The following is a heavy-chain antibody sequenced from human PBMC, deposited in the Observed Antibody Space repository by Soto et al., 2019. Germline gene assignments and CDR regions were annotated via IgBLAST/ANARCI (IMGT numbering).Heavy chain of an antibody. J-gene: IGHJ4*02. Sequence: PGGSLRLSCAGSGFTFSRHTMNWVRQAPGKGLEWLSSVSSSSSTTFYADSVKGRFTISRDNAKNSLDLQMNSLRSEDTAVYYCARELELGHFDYWGQGTLVTVSS. D-gene: IGHD1-7*01. CDR2: VSSSSSTT. V-gene: IGHV3-48*01. CDR3: ARELELGHFDY. CDR1: GFTFSRHT.